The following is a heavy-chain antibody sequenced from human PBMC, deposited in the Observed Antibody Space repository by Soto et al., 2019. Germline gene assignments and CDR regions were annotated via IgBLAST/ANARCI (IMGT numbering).Heavy chain of an antibody. V-gene: IGHV4-4*02. CDR1: GGSISSSNW. J-gene: IGHJ5*02. CDR2: IYHSGST. CDR3: ARGCSRSWYKGGFDA. Sequence: PSETLSLTCAVSGGSISSSNWWSWVRQPPGKGLEWIGEIYHSGSTNYNPSLKSRVTILVDKSKNQFSLKLSSVTAADAAVYYCARGCSRSWYKGGFDAWGQGTLVTVSS. D-gene: IGHD1-20*01.